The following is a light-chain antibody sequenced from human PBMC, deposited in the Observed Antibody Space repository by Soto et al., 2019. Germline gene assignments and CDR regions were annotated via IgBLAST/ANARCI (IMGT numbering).Light chain of an antibody. Sequence: TQSPAILSGHPVEIASLSCSASQSVSSTLAWYQQKPGQAPRLLIHGASTRATGIPARFSGSGSGTEFSLTISSLQPEDFAAYYCQQNYNCPRTFGQGTKVDIK. CDR3: QQNYNCPRT. CDR1: QSVSST. J-gene: IGKJ1*01. CDR2: GAS. V-gene: IGKV3-15*01.